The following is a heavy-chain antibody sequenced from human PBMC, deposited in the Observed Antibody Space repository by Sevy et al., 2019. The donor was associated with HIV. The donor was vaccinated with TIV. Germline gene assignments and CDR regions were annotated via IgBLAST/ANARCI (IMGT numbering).Heavy chain of an antibody. V-gene: IGHV6-1*01. Sequence: KQSQTLSLTCAISGDSVSNINAAWNWIRQSPSRGLEWLGRTYYRSKWYNDYAVSVKGRITINPDTSKNQFSLRLNSVTPEDTALYYCARDDLLYSGCPTGLHYYYGMDVWGQGTTVTVSS. CDR2: TYYRSKWYN. D-gene: IGHD1-26*01. J-gene: IGHJ6*02. CDR3: ARDDLLYSGCPTGLHYYYGMDV. CDR1: GDSVSNINAA.